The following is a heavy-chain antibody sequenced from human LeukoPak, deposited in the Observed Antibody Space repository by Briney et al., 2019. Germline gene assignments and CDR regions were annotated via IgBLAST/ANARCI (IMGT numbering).Heavy chain of an antibody. CDR3: ARDNWNNKPTLDS. CDR1: GYSFTDYF. Sequence: ASVTVSCKSSGYSFTDYFVHWVRQAPGQGLEWMGWVNPRSGTTNDAQKFQGRVTMTRDTSITTAYMELRSLKSDDTAVYYCARDNWNNKPTLDSWGQGTLVTVSS. D-gene: IGHD1/OR15-1a*01. CDR2: VNPRSGTT. V-gene: IGHV1-2*02. J-gene: IGHJ4*02.